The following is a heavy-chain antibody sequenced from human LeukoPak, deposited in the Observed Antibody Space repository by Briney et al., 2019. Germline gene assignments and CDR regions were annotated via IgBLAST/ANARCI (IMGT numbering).Heavy chain of an antibody. V-gene: IGHV3-21*01. Sequence: GGSLRLSCAASGFTFSRYSMNWVRQAPGKGLEWVSSISSSSSYIYYADSVKGRFTISRDNAKNSLYLQMNSLRAEDTAVYYCASGWFGELPDYWGQGTLVTVSS. J-gene: IGHJ4*02. D-gene: IGHD3-10*01. CDR1: GFTFSRYS. CDR2: ISSSSSYI. CDR3: ASGWFGELPDY.